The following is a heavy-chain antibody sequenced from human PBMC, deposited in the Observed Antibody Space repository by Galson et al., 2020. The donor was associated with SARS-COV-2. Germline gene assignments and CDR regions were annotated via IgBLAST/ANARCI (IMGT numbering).Heavy chain of an antibody. J-gene: IGHJ4*02. V-gene: IGHV4-34*01. CDR1: GGSFSGYY. D-gene: IGHD6-13*01. CDR3: ARGAKGYSSSWYVN. CDR2: INHSGSS. Sequence: SETLSLTCAVYGGSFSGYYWSWIRQPPGKGLEWIGDINHSGSSNYNPSLKSRVTISVDTSKNQFSLNLNSVTAADTAVYYCARGAKGYSSSWYVNWGQGTLVTVSS.